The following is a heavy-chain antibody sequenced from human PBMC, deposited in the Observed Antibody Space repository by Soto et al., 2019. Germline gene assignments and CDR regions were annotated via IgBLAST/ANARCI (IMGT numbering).Heavy chain of an antibody. V-gene: IGHV4-31*03. CDR3: ARLYCSSTSCYALY. CDR1: GGSISSGGYY. J-gene: IGHJ4*02. Sequence: TLSLTCTVSGGSISSGGYYWTWIRQHPGKGLEWIGYNYYSGITYYNPSLKSRVTISLDTSKNQFSLKLSSVTAADTAVYYCARLYCSSTSCYALYWGQGTLVTVSS. D-gene: IGHD2-2*01. CDR2: NYYSGIT.